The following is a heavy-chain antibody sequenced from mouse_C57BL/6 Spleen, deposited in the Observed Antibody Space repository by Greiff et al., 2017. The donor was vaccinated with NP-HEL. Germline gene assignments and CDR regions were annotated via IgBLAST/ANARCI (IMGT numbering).Heavy chain of an antibody. CDR3: TRDYGSSYRGYFDY. Sequence: QVQLQQSGAELVRPGASVTLSCKASGYTFTDYEMHWVKQTPVHGLEWIGAIDPETGGTAYNQKFKGKAILTADKSSSTAYMELRSLTSEDSAVYYCTRDYGSSYRGYFDYWGQGTTLTVSS. V-gene: IGHV1-15*01. D-gene: IGHD1-1*01. J-gene: IGHJ2*01. CDR2: IDPETGGT. CDR1: GYTFTDYE.